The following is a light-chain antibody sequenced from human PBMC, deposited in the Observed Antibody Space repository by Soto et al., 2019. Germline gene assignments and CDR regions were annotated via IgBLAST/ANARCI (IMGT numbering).Light chain of an antibody. CDR3: QQYNNWLT. CDR1: QSVSSR. Sequence: IVFTRAPGTLSLAPGESVTVSCRASQSVSSRVAWYQQKPGQAPRLLIYGASTRATGIPARFSGSGSGTEFTLTISSLQSEDFAVYYCQQYNNWLTFGGGTKVDIK. V-gene: IGKV3-15*01. CDR2: GAS. J-gene: IGKJ4*01.